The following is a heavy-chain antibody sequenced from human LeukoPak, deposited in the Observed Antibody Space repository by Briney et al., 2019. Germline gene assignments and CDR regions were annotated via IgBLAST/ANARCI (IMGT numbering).Heavy chain of an antibody. Sequence: PGGSLRLSCAASGFTFSSYGMSWVRQAPGKGLEWVSTIGGGGSTYHADSVKGRFTISRDDSKNTLYLQMNSLRAEDTAVYYCAKKISGYDYNYYYGMNVWGQGTTVTVSS. CDR3: AKKISGYDYNYYYGMNV. D-gene: IGHD5-12*01. CDR1: GFTFSSYG. J-gene: IGHJ6*02. CDR2: IGGGGST. V-gene: IGHV3-23*01.